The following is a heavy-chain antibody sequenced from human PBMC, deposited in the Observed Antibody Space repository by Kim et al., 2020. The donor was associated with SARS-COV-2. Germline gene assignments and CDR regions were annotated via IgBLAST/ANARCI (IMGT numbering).Heavy chain of an antibody. CDR3: ARESVAAAGTDDYYYYGMDV. D-gene: IGHD6-13*01. CDR2: IWYDGSNK. Sequence: GGSLRLSCAASGFTFSSYGMHWVRQAPGKGLEWVAVIWYDGSNKYYADSVKGRFTISRDNSKNTLYLQMNSLRAEDTAVYYCARESVAAAGTDDYYYYGMDVWGQGTTVTVSS. CDR1: GFTFSSYG. V-gene: IGHV3-33*01. J-gene: IGHJ6*02.